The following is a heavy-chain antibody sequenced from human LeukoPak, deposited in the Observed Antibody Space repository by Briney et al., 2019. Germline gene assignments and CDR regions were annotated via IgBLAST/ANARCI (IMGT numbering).Heavy chain of an antibody. D-gene: IGHD3-10*01. CDR1: GFTFSSYG. V-gene: IGHV3-33*01. CDR2: MWYDGTNK. J-gene: IGHJ4*02. CDR3: AREQCYYGSGTHFDY. Sequence: GRSLRLSCAASGFTFSSYGMHWVRQAPGKGRDGGAVMWYDGTNKYYADSVKGRFTISRDNSKNTLYLQMNSLRAEDTALYYCAREQCYYGSGTHFDYWGQGTLVTVSS.